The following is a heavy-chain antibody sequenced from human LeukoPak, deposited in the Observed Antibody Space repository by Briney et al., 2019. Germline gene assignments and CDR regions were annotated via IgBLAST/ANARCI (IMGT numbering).Heavy chain of an antibody. CDR2: IYYSGST. V-gene: IGHV4-59*01. Sequence: SETLSLTCTVSGGSISSYYWSWIRQPPGKGLEWIGYIYYSGSTNYNPSLKSRVTISVDTSKNQFSLKLSSVTAADTAVYYCARQLPRLITMVRGVVSDYWGQGTLVTVSS. D-gene: IGHD3-10*01. CDR1: GGSISSYY. CDR3: ARQLPRLITMVRGVVSDY. J-gene: IGHJ4*02.